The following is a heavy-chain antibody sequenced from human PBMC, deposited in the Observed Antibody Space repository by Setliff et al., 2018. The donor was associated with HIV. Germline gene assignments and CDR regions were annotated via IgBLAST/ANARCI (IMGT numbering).Heavy chain of an antibody. J-gene: IGHJ5*02. CDR1: GGSISSSNYC. D-gene: IGHD6-13*01. V-gene: IGHV4-39*07. CDR2: IYYSGSA. CDR3: ARTSILYSSSWYVSKNWFDP. Sequence: SETLSLTCTVSGGSISSSNYCWGWIRQPPGKGLEWIGSIYYSGSAYYNPSLKSRVTISVDTSKNQFSLKLTSVTAADTAVYYCARTSILYSSSWYVSKNWFDPWGQGTLVTVSS.